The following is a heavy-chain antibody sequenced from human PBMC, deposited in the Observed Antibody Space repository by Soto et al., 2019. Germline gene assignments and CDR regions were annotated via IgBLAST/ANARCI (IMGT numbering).Heavy chain of an antibody. CDR3: AREGSYSAYNFAHGIQLWSFDF. J-gene: IGHJ4*02. Sequence: SETLSLTCTVSGGSINTFYWSWVRQPAGKGLEWIGRIFSSGSTSFNPSLESRVAMSVDTSKNHFSLNLSSVTTADMAVYYCAREGSYSAYNFAHGIQLWSFDFWGQGALVTVYS. D-gene: IGHD5-12*01. V-gene: IGHV4-4*07. CDR2: IFSSGST. CDR1: GGSINTFY.